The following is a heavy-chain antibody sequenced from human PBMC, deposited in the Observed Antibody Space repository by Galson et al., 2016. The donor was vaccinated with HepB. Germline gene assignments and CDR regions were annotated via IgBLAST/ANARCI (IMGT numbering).Heavy chain of an antibody. V-gene: IGHV4-39*01. J-gene: IGHJ3*02. CDR2: VFYSGRD. D-gene: IGHD3-22*01. Sequence: SETLSLTCSVSGDSITNSAYYWAWIRQPPEKGLEWIGNVFYSGRDHYNPPLKSRVFISVGRLKNQFSLKLSSVTAADTAVYYCARSSYDSSAYHATFDIWGRGTMVVVSS. CDR1: GDSITNSAYY. CDR3: ARSSYDSSAYHATFDI.